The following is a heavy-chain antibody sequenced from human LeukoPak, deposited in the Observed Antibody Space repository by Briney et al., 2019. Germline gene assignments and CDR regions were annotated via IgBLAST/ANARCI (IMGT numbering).Heavy chain of an antibody. D-gene: IGHD2-2*02. CDR1: GYTFTSYG. Sequence: GASVKVSCKASGYTFTSYGISWVRQAPGQGLEWMGWISAYNGNTNYAQKLQGRVTMTTDTSTSTAYMELRSLRSDDTAVYYCARDREGFGCSSTSCYTKRNYYYMDVWGKGTTVTVSS. J-gene: IGHJ6*03. V-gene: IGHV1-18*01. CDR3: ARDREGFGCSSTSCYTKRNYYYMDV. CDR2: ISAYNGNT.